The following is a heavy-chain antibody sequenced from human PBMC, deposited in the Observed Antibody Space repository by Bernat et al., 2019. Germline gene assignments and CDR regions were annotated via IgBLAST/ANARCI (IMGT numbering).Heavy chain of an antibody. CDR3: VNTLRRGGYTPFDY. V-gene: IGHV4-61*01. CDR2: IYYSGST. Sequence: QVQLQESGPGLVKPSETLSLTCAVSGGSVSSDYNYWHWIRQPPGKGPEWIGYIYYSGSTNYNPSLKSRVTISADTSKNQFSLKLSSVTAADTALYYCVNTLRRGGYTPFDYWGQGTLVTVSS. J-gene: IGHJ4*02. CDR1: GGSVSSDYNY. D-gene: IGHD5-24*01.